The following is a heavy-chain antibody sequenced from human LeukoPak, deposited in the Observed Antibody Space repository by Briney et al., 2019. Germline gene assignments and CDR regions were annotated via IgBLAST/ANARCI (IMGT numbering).Heavy chain of an antibody. CDR3: AANYYDSSGYYY. V-gene: IGHV3-66*01. J-gene: IGHJ4*02. CDR2: IYSGGST. CDR1: GFTVSSNY. D-gene: IGHD3-22*01. Sequence: GGSLRLSCAASGFTVSSNYMSWVRQAPGKGLEWVSVIYSGGSTNYADSVKGRFTISRDNSKNTLYLQMNSLRAEDTAVYYCAANYYDSSGYYYWGQGTLVTVSS.